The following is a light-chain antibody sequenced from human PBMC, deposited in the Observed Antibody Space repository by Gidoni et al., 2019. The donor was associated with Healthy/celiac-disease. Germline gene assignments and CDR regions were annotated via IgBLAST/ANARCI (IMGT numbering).Light chain of an antibody. Sequence: QSALTQPASVSGSPGQPITISCTGTSSDVGGYNYVSRYQQHPGKAPKLMIYDVSNRPSGVSNRFSGSKSGNTASLTISGLQAEDEADYYCRSYTSSSTYVFGTGTKVTVL. J-gene: IGLJ1*01. V-gene: IGLV2-14*01. CDR3: RSYTSSSTYV. CDR2: DVS. CDR1: SSDVGGYNY.